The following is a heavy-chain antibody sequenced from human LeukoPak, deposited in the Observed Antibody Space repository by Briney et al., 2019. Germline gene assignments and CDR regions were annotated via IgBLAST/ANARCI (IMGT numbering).Heavy chain of an antibody. Sequence: PGGSLRLSCAASGITFSSYGMHWVRQAPGKGLEWVAVISYDGNNKYYADSVRGRFTISRDNSKNTLYLQMNSLRAEDTAVYYCARPPYGGVDYWGQGTLVTVSS. CDR3: ARPPYGGVDY. D-gene: IGHD4-23*01. J-gene: IGHJ4*02. CDR1: GITFSSYG. V-gene: IGHV3-30*03. CDR2: ISYDGNNK.